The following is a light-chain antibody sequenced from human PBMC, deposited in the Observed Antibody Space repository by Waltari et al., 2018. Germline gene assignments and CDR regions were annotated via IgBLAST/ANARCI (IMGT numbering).Light chain of an antibody. Sequence: QSALTQPASVSGSSGQSITISCTRSSSALGGYSFVSWYQPHPGKAPKLIIYDVSHRPSGVSNRFSGFKSGNTASLTISGLQPEDEADYYCSSYTSIIPPFLFGTGTKV. V-gene: IGLV2-14*03. CDR2: DVS. CDR3: SSYTSIIPPFL. J-gene: IGLJ1*01. CDR1: SSALGGYSF.